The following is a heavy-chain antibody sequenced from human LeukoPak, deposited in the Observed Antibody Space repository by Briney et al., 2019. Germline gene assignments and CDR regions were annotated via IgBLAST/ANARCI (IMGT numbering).Heavy chain of an antibody. D-gene: IGHD4-11*01. CDR1: GYTFTSYD. CDR3: ARGGDSTNFDY. CDR2: INPNSGDT. J-gene: IGHJ4*02. Sequence: ASVKVSCKASGYTFTSYDINWVRQATGQGLEWMGWINPNSGDTNYAQKFQGRVTMTRDTSISTAYMELSRLRSDDPVVYYCARGGDSTNFDYWGQGTLVTVSS. V-gene: IGHV1-2*02.